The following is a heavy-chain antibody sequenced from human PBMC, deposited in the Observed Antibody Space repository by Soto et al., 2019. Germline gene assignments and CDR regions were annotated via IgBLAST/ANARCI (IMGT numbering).Heavy chain of an antibody. J-gene: IGHJ6*02. CDR3: AMVDNYVTPTPQDV. CDR2: ISPSSGNT. CDR1: GYIFVNYG. V-gene: IGHV1-18*01. D-gene: IGHD3-16*01. Sequence: QVQLVQSGDEVRKPGSSVKVSCKASGYIFVNYGIAWVRQAPGQGLEWMGWISPSSGNTHYASKVQGRLTMTTDTSTSTAYMDLGSLTSDDTAVYYGAMVDNYVTPTPQDVWGQGTTVTVSS.